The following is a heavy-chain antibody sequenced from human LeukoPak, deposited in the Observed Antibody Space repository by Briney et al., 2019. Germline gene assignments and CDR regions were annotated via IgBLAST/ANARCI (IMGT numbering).Heavy chain of an antibody. D-gene: IGHD5-24*01. V-gene: IGHV3-23*01. CDR3: AKEGKDGYNYFSYFDY. CDR2: IXGSGGST. J-gene: IGHJ4*02. CDR1: GXTXXSYA. Sequence: GGSLRLSCAASGXTXXSYAMSWVRQAPXXXXXXVXAIXGSGGSTYYADSVKGRFTISRDNSKNTLYLQMNSLRAEDTAVYYCAKEGKDGYNYFSYFDYWGQGTLVTVSS.